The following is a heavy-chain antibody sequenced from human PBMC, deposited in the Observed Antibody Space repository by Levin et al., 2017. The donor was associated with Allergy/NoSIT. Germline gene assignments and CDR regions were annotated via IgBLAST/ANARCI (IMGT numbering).Heavy chain of an antibody. CDR3: ARVNGDTNWNDAGYDYYYMDV. CDR1: GYTFTSYA. Sequence: ASVKVSCKASGYTFTSYAMNWVRQAPGQGLEWMGWINTNTGNPTYAQGFTGRFVFSLDTSVSTAYLQISSLKAEDTAVYYCARVNGDTNWNDAGYDYYYMDVWGKGTTVTVSS. V-gene: IGHV7-4-1*02. D-gene: IGHD1-1*01. J-gene: IGHJ6*03. CDR2: INTNTGNP.